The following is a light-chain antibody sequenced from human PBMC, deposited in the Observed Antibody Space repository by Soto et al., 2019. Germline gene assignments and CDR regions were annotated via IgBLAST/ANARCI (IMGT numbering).Light chain of an antibody. V-gene: IGKV1-12*01. CDR1: QGISSW. Sequence: DNQMTQSPSSVSASVGDRVTITCRASQGISSWLAWYQQTPGKPPKLLIYAAGSLQSGVPSRFSGSGSGTDFNLSISSLQPEDFATYYCQQGHSFPYTFGQGTKLEIK. CDR3: QQGHSFPYT. J-gene: IGKJ2*01. CDR2: AAG.